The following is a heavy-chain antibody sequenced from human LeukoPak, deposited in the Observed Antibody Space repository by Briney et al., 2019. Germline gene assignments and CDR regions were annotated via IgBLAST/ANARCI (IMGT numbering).Heavy chain of an antibody. V-gene: IGHV4-59*01. Sequence: PSETLSLTCTVSGGSISSYYWSWIRQPPGKGLEWIGYIYYSGSTNYNPSLKSRVTISVDTSKNQFSLKLSSVTAADTAVYYCASTFYSFGELLPFVYWGQGTLVTVSS. CDR3: ASTFYSFGELLPFVY. CDR1: GGSISSYY. CDR2: IYYSGST. J-gene: IGHJ4*02. D-gene: IGHD3-10*01.